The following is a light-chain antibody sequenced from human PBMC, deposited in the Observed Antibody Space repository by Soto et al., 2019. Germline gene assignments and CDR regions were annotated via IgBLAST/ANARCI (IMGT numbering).Light chain of an antibody. CDR3: SSYTSSSTVI. CDR1: SGDVGGYNY. Sequence: QSALTQPASVSGSPGQSITISCTGTSGDVGGYNYVSWYQQHPGKAPKLMIYDVSDRPSGVSNRFSGSKSGNTASLTISGLQAEDEADYYCSSYTSSSTVIFGGGTKLTVL. CDR2: DVS. V-gene: IGLV2-14*03. J-gene: IGLJ2*01.